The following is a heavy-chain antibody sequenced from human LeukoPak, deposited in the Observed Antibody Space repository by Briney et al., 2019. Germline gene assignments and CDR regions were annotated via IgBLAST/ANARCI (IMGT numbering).Heavy chain of an antibody. Sequence: GGSLRLSCAASGFTFSSYAMSWVRQAPGKGLEWVSAISGSGGSTYYADSVKGRFTISRDNSKNTLYLQMNSLRAEDTAVYYCAKDLEFLRTVGTAMVGDYFDYWGQGTLVTVSS. CDR3: AKDLEFLRTVGTAMVGDYFDY. J-gene: IGHJ4*02. D-gene: IGHD5-18*01. CDR2: ISGSGGST. V-gene: IGHV3-23*01. CDR1: GFTFSSYA.